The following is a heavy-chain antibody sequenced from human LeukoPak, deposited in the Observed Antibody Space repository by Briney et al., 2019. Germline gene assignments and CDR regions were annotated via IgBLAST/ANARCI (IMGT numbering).Heavy chain of an antibody. CDR2: IYHSGST. CDR1: GYSISSGYY. Sequence: SETLSLTCTVSGYSISSGYYWGWIRQPPGKGLEWIGSIYHSGSTYYNPSLKSRVTISVDTSKNQFSLNLISVTAADTAVYYCARDTPPAATFYYYYYYMDVWGKGTTVTVSS. V-gene: IGHV4-38-2*02. J-gene: IGHJ6*03. CDR3: ARDTPPAATFYYYYYYMDV. D-gene: IGHD2-2*01.